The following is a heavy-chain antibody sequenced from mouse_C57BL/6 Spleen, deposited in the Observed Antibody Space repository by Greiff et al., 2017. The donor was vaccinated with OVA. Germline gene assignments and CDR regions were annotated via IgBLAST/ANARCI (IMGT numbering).Heavy chain of an antibody. V-gene: IGHV1-9*01. Sequence: QVQLQQSGAELMKPGASVKLSCKATGYTFTGYWIEWVKQRPGHGLEWIGEILPGSGSTNYNEKFKGKATFTADTPSNTAYMQLSSLTTEDSAIYYCARKDSGGTGAYWGQGTLVTVSA. CDR1: GYTFTGYW. J-gene: IGHJ3*01. CDR3: ARKDSGGTGAY. CDR2: ILPGSGST. D-gene: IGHD3-2*02.